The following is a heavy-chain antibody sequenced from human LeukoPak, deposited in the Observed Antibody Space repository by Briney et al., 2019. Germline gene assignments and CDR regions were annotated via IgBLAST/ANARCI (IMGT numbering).Heavy chain of an antibody. D-gene: IGHD1-7*01. CDR1: GFTFSSYS. J-gene: IGHJ4*02. V-gene: IGHV3-48*01. CDR2: ISSSSSTI. CDR3: ARGPPRGNRNYQYDY. Sequence: GGSLRLSCAASGFTFSSYSMNWVRQAPGKGLEWVSYISSSSSTIYYADSVKGRFTISRDNAKNSLYLQMNSLRAEDTAVYYCARGPPRGNRNYQYDYWGQGTLVTVSS.